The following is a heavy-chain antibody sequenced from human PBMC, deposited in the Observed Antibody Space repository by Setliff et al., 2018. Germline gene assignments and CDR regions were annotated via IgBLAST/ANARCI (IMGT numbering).Heavy chain of an antibody. J-gene: IGHJ4*02. CDR1: GDPISRDY. CDR2: IFARGSM. Sequence: PSETLSLTCNVSGDPISRDYWNWIRQSPGKGLEWIGHIFARGSMNYNPSLRSRITISQDRSENQFSLKLSFVTAADTAVYYCARHPSSGSYYGGSIFYFDDWGPGILVTVSS. D-gene: IGHD1-26*01. CDR3: ARHPSSGSYYGGSIFYFDD. V-gene: IGHV4-59*08.